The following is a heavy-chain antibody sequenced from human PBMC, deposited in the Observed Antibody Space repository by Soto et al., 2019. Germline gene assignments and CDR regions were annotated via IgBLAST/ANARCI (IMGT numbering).Heavy chain of an antibody. J-gene: IGHJ6*02. Sequence: GGSLRLSWAASGFTFSNAWMNWVRQAPGKGLEWVGRIKSKTDGGTTDYAAPVKGRFTISRDDSKNTLYLQMNSLKTEDTAVYYCKGGRYFQRVMDFWGQRTTVTVSS. V-gene: IGHV3-15*07. CDR1: GFTFSNAW. CDR2: IKSKTDGGTT. CDR3: KGGRYFQRVMDF. D-gene: IGHD1-26*01.